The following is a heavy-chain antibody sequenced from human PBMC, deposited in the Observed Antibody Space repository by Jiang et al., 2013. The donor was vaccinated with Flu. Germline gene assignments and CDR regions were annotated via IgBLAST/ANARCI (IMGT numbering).Heavy chain of an antibody. Sequence: VQLVESGGGLEQPGGSLRVSCAASGFTFSSYAMNWVRQAPGKGLEWVSGIRNNGVSTYYADSVKGRFTISRDNSKNTLYLQMNSLRAEDTAVYYCAKSGIHNYYYYGMDVWGQGTTVTVSS. CDR3: AKSGIHNYYYYGMDV. D-gene: IGHD1-14*01. V-gene: IGHV3-23*04. CDR2: IRNNGVST. CDR1: GFTFSSYA. J-gene: IGHJ6*02.